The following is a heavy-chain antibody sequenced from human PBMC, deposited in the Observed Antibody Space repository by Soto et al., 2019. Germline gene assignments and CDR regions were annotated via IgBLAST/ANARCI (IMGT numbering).Heavy chain of an antibody. D-gene: IGHD3-22*01. Sequence: SETLSLTCTVSGGSISSNFWSWIRQPPGKGLEWIGYIYYSGSTDYNPSLKSRVTISVDTSKNQFSLKLSSVTAADTAVYYCAREGDNSGYYFLGAFDIGGQGTMVT. CDR2: IYYSGST. V-gene: IGHV4-59*01. CDR1: GGSISSNF. CDR3: AREGDNSGYYFLGAFDI. J-gene: IGHJ3*02.